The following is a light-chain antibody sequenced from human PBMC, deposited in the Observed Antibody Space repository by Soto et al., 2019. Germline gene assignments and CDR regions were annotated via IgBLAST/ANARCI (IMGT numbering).Light chain of an antibody. CDR3: QQSYKTPYT. V-gene: IGKV1-39*01. CDR1: QGISTY. Sequence: DIQMTQSPSSLSASVGDRVTITCRASQGISTYLIWYQQRHGEAPKLLIYAASYLVSGVPSRFSGSGSGTDFTLTISSLQPEDFATYYCQQSYKTPYTFGQGTKLET. CDR2: AAS. J-gene: IGKJ2*01.